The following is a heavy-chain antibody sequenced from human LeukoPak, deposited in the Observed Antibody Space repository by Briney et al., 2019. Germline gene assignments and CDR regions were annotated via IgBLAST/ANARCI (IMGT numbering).Heavy chain of an antibody. D-gene: IGHD3-3*01. Sequence: GESLKISCKGSGYSFTSYWIGWVRQMPGKGLEWMGIIYPGDSDTRYSPSFQGQVTISADKSISTVYLQWSSLKASDTAMYYCATAIITIFGVAPDAFDIWGQGTMVTVSS. CDR2: IYPGDSDT. J-gene: IGHJ3*02. CDR1: GYSFTSYW. CDR3: ATAIITIFGVAPDAFDI. V-gene: IGHV5-51*01.